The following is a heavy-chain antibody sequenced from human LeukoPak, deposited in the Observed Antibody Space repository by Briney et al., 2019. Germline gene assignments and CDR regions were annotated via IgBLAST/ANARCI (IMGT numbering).Heavy chain of an antibody. J-gene: IGHJ4*01. D-gene: IGHD6-19*01. V-gene: IGHV3-23*01. Sequence: GGSLRLSCAASGFTFSGYALSWVRQAPGKGLEWVSAISGRGASTFYADSVKGRFTISRDNSKNTLYLQMNTLRAEDSALYYCAKGIYSSGWSYFDYWGHGTLVTVSS. CDR2: ISGRGAST. CDR3: AKGIYSSGWSYFDY. CDR1: GFTFSGYA.